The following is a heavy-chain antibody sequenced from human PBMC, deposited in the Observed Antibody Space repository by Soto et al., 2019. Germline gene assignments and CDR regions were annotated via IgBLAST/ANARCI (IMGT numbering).Heavy chain of an antibody. D-gene: IGHD3-22*01. J-gene: IGHJ4*02. Sequence: GASVKVSCKVSGYTLTELSMHWVRQAPGKGLEWMGGFDPEDGETIYAQKFQGRVTMTEDTSTDTAYMELSSLRSEDTAVYYCATDPPHYDSSGWPYWGQGTLVTVSS. CDR2: FDPEDGET. CDR3: ATDPPHYDSSGWPY. V-gene: IGHV1-24*01. CDR1: GYTLTELS.